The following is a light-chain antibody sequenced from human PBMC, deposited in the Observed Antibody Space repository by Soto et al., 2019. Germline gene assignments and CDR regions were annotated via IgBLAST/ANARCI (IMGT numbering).Light chain of an antibody. V-gene: IGKV1-5*03. CDR2: KAS. CDR3: QQYNSYPWT. J-gene: IGKJ1*01. CDR1: QSIGSR. Sequence: IQMTQSPSTLSASVGDRVTITCRASQSIGSRLAWYQQKPGKAPNLPIYKASTLESGVPGRFSGSGSGTEFTLTISSLRPDDFATYYCQQYNSYPWTFGQGTKV.